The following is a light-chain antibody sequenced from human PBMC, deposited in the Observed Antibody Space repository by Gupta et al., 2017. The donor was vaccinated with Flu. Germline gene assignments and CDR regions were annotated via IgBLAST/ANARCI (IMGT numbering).Light chain of an antibody. V-gene: IGLV3-1*01. CDR1: NFGTKF. Sequence: SPGQTASIPCSGTNFGTKFGCWYQQKPGQSPVLVIFHDKKRPSAVPYRFSGSNSGNTATLTSSETQATDEADYHCQAWDSSTVIFGGGTKLTVL. J-gene: IGLJ2*01. CDR3: QAWDSSTVI. CDR2: HDK.